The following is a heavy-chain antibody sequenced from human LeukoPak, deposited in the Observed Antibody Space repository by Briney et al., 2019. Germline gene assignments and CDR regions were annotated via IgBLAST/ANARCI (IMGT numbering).Heavy chain of an antibody. D-gene: IGHD3-10*01. Sequence: ASVKVSCKASGYTFTGYYMRWVRQAPGQGLEWMGWINPNSGGTNYAQKFQGRVTMTRDTSISTAYMELSRLRSDDTAVYYCARADVLLWFGELMNWFDPWGQGTLVTVSS. CDR2: INPNSGGT. V-gene: IGHV1-2*02. J-gene: IGHJ5*02. CDR3: ARADVLLWFGELMNWFDP. CDR1: GYTFTGYY.